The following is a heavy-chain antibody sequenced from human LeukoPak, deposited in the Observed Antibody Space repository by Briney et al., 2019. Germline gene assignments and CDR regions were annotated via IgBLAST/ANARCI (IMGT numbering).Heavy chain of an antibody. Sequence: GGSLRLSRAASGFTFSSYSMNWVRQAPGKGLEWVSYISSSSSTIYYADSVKGRFTISRDNAKNSLYLQMNSLRAEDTAVYYCARDAFDYGGNGAFDIWGQGTMVTVSS. CDR2: ISSSSSTI. V-gene: IGHV3-48*01. CDR1: GFTFSSYS. J-gene: IGHJ3*02. D-gene: IGHD4-23*01. CDR3: ARDAFDYGGNGAFDI.